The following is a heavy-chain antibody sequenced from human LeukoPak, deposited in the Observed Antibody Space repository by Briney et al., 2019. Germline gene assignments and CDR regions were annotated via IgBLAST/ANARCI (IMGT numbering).Heavy chain of an antibody. J-gene: IGHJ4*02. V-gene: IGHV3-30-3*01. Sequence: GGFLRLSCAASGFTFSSYAMHWVRQAPGKGLEWVAVISYDGSNKYYADSVKGRFTISRDNSKNTLYLQMNSLRAEDTAVYYCARDYDSSGSALDYWGQGTLVTVSS. CDR3: ARDYDSSGSALDY. CDR2: ISYDGSNK. CDR1: GFTFSSYA. D-gene: IGHD3-22*01.